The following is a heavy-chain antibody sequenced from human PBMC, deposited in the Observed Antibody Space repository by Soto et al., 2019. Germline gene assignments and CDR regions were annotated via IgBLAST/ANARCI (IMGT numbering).Heavy chain of an antibody. CDR1: GFTFSSSW. V-gene: IGHV3-7*01. Sequence: EVQVVESGGGLVQPGGSLRLSCAASGFTFSSSWMSWVRQAPGKGLEWVANIKEDGSEKNYVDSVEGQFTISRDNAKNSLYLQMNSLRAEDTAVYYCARERYYYASGDYWGQGTLVTVSS. CDR2: IKEDGSEK. D-gene: IGHD3-10*01. CDR3: ARERYYYASGDY. J-gene: IGHJ4*02.